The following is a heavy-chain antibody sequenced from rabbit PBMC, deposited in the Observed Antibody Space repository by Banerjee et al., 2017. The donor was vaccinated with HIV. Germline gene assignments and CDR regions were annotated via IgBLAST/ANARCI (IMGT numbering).Heavy chain of an antibody. J-gene: IGHJ3*01. Sequence: QQQLEESGGDLVKPEGSLTLTCTASGFSFSGSYWVCWVRQAPGKGLEWIGCISTGSASTYYASWAKGRFTVSKTSSTTVDLKMTNLTAADTATYFCARALDLWGPGTLVTVS. CDR1: GFSFSGSYW. CDR2: ISTGSAST. CDR3: ARALDL. V-gene: IGHV1S45*01.